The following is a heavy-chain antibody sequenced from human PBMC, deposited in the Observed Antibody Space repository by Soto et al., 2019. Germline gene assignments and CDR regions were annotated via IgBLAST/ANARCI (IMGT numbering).Heavy chain of an antibody. CDR2: ISHDGGAV. J-gene: IGHJ5*01. CDR3: AKDLYSSDWFNFFDS. D-gene: IGHD6-19*01. CDR1: GFSFSTTG. Sequence: QVQLVESGGGVVQPGRSLRLSCAASGFSFSTTGIHWVRQAPGKGLEWVAMISHDGGAVHFADSVKGRFTISRDDSTNTLYLQMNSLRSEETAVYYCAKDLYSSDWFNFFDSWGQGSLVTVSS. V-gene: IGHV3-30*18.